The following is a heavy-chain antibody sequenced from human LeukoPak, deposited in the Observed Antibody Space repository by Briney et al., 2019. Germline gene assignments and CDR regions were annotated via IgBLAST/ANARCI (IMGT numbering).Heavy chain of an antibody. D-gene: IGHD3-22*01. CDR2: IYSGGDT. Sequence: GGSLRLFCAASGFTVSGNYMSWVRQAPGKGLGCVAVIYSGGDTYYADSVKGRFTISRDKSKNTLYLQMNSLRAEDTAVYYCARDWDDGRAERPAWGRGTLVTVSS. CDR3: ARDWDDGRAERPA. V-gene: IGHV3-53*01. J-gene: IGHJ5*02. CDR1: GFTVSGNY.